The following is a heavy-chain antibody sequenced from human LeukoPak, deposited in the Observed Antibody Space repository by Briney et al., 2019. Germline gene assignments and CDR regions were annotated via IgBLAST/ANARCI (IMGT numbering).Heavy chain of an antibody. V-gene: IGHV3-30*18. D-gene: IGHD3-22*01. Sequence: GGSLRLSCAASGFNFDDYAIHWVRQAPGKGLEWVAVISYDGSNKYYADSVKGRFTISRDNSKNTLYLQMNSLRAEDTAVYYCAKVGYYYDSSGYLDYWGQGTLVTVSS. CDR1: GFNFDDYA. CDR2: ISYDGSNK. CDR3: AKVGYYYDSSGYLDY. J-gene: IGHJ4*02.